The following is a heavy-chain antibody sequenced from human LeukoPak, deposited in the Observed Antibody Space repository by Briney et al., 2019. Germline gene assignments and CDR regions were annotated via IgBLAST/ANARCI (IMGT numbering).Heavy chain of an antibody. D-gene: IGHD3-22*01. V-gene: IGHV4-34*01. J-gene: IGHJ4*02. CDR3: ARGDYYDSSGYYYGYYFDY. CDR2: INHSGST. Sequence: SETLSLTCALYGGSFSGYYWSWIRQPPGKGLEWIGEINHSGSTNYNPSLKSRVTISVDTSKNQFSLKLSSVTAADTAVYYCARGDYYDSSGYYYGYYFDYWGQGTLVTVSS. CDR1: GGSFSGYY.